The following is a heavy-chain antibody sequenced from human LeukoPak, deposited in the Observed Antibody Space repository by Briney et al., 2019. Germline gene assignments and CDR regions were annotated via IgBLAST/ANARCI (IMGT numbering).Heavy chain of an antibody. V-gene: IGHV4-59*01. CDR3: ARARGGILTGYYYYFDY. D-gene: IGHD3-9*01. CDR1: GGSISSYY. Sequence: KPSETLSLTCTVSGGSISSYYWSWIRQPPGKGLEWIGYIYYSGSTNYNPSLKSRVTISVDTSKNQFSLKLSSVTAADTAVYYCARARGGILTGYYYYFDYWGQGTLVTVSS. CDR2: IYYSGST. J-gene: IGHJ4*02.